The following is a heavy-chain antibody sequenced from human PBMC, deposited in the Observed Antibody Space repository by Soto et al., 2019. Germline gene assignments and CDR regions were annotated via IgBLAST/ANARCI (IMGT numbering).Heavy chain of an antibody. CDR1: GGTFSSYA. CDR2: IIPIFGTA. J-gene: IGHJ4*02. D-gene: IGHD2-21*02. V-gene: IGHV1-69*12. Sequence: QVQLVQSGAEVRKPGSSVKVSCKASGGTFSSYAISWVRQAPGQGLEWMGGIIPIFGTANYAQKFQGRVTITAPESTSTAYMELSSLRSEDTAVYYSPRRLGVVPAFPGYCGQVTLVTVSS. CDR3: PRRLGVVPAFPGY.